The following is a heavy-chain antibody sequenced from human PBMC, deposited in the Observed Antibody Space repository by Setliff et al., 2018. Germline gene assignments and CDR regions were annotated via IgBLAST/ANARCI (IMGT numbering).Heavy chain of an antibody. CDR3: AREGAADSSYGRKGGFDY. CDR1: GASISSGEYY. J-gene: IGHJ4*01. Sequence: SETLSLTCTVSGASISSGEYYWTWIRQRPGKDLEWIGYIYDSGSIYRNPSLKSRMTISRHTSKNQFSLEMDSLTDADTAVYYCAREGAADSSYGRKGGFDYWGQGLLVTVSS. D-gene: IGHD5-18*01. V-gene: IGHV4-31*03. CDR2: IYDSGSI.